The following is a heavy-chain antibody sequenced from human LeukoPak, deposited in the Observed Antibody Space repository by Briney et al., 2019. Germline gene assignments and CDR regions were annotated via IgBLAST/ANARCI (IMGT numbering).Heavy chain of an antibody. V-gene: IGHV1-2*04. CDR3: ARGQGYSYGYIAAFDL. Sequence: ASVKVSCKASGYTFTGYYMHWVRQAPGQGLEWMGWINPNSGGTNYAQKFQGWVTMTRDTSISTAYMELSRLRSDDTAVYYCARGQGYSYGYIAAFDLWGRGTLVTVSS. CDR1: GYTFTGYY. CDR2: INPNSGGT. D-gene: IGHD5-18*01. J-gene: IGHJ2*01.